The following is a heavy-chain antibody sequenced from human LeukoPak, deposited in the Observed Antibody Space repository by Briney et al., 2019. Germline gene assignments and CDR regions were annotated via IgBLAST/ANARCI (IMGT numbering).Heavy chain of an antibody. CDR1: GFTFSSYA. CDR2: ISGSGGST. CDR3: AKALTAPGLFDY. Sequence: GGSLRLSCAASGFTFSSYAMSWVRQAPGKGLEWVSAISGSGGSTYCADSVKGRFTISRDNSKNTLYLQMNSLRAEDAAVYYCAKALTAPGLFDYWGQGTLVTVSS. V-gene: IGHV3-23*01. D-gene: IGHD1-14*01. J-gene: IGHJ4*02.